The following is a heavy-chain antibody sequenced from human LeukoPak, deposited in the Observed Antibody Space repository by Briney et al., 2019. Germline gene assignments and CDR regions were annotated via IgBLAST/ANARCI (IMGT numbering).Heavy chain of an antibody. V-gene: IGHV1-18*01. CDR2: ISTYNGNT. D-gene: IGHD3-10*01. CDR3: ARDYYGSGSYYNWFAP. CDR1: GYTFTSYG. Sequence: ASVKVSCKTSGYTFTSYGINWVRQAPGQGLEWMGRISTYNGNTDYAQMLQGRVTMTTDTSTSTAYMELRSLTSDDTAVYYCARDYYGSGSYYNWFAPWGQGTLVTVSS. J-gene: IGHJ5*02.